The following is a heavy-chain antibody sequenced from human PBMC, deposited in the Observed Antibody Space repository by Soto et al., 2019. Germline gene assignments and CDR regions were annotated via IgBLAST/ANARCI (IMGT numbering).Heavy chain of an antibody. CDR3: ARVDTAMGYYYYYGMDV. V-gene: IGHV3-53*01. CDR1: GFTFSSYG. J-gene: IGHJ6*02. Sequence: PGGSLRLSCAASGFTFSSYGMSWVRQAPGKGLEWVSVIYSGGSTYYADSVKGRFTISRDNSKNTLYLQMNSLRAEDTAVYYCARVDTAMGYYYYYGMDVWGQGTTVTVSS. CDR2: IYSGGST. D-gene: IGHD5-18*01.